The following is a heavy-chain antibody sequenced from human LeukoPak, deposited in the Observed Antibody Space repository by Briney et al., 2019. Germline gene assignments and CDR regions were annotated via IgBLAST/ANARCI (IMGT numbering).Heavy chain of an antibody. CDR3: AKDGYSGYDTLFDY. V-gene: IGHV3-23*01. CDR2: ISGDGGTT. D-gene: IGHD5-12*01. CDR1: GFTFSSYA. Sequence: GGSLRLSCAASGFTFSSYAMSWVRQAPGKGLEWVSAISGDGGTTYYADSVKGWFTISRDNSKNTLYLQMNSLRAEDTAVYYCAKDGYSGYDTLFDYWGQGTLVTVSS. J-gene: IGHJ4*02.